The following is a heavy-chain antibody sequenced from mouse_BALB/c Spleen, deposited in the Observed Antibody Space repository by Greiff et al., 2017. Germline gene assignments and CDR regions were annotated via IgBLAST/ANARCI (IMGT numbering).Heavy chain of an antibody. J-gene: IGHJ4*01. V-gene: IGHV1S81*02. Sequence: VHLVESGAELVKPGASVKLSCKASGYTFTSYYMYWVKQRPGQGLEWIGEINPSNGGTNFNEKFKSKATLTVDKSSSTAYMQLSSLTSEDSAVYYCTREDGYYKGDAMDYWGQGTSVTVSS. CDR2: INPSNGGT. CDR1: GYTFTSYY. CDR3: TREDGYYKGDAMDY. D-gene: IGHD2-3*01.